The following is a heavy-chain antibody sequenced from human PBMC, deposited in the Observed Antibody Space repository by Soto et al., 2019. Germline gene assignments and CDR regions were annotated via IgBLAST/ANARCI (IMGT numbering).Heavy chain of an antibody. V-gene: IGHV1-18*01. CDR2: ISAYNGNT. CDR1: GYTFTSYG. CDR3: ARCAEVCRSTSCYLRWFDP. Sequence: QVQLVQSGAEVKKPGASVKDSCKASGYTFTSYGISWVRQAPGQVLEWMGWISAYNGNTNYAQKLQGRVTMTTETSTITADMEVRSLRSDGTAVYYWARCAEVCRSTSCYLRWFDPWGQGTLVTVSS. D-gene: IGHD2-2*01. J-gene: IGHJ5*02.